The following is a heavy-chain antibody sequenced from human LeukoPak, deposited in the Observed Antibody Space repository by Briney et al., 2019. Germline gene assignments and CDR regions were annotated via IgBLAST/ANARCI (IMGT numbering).Heavy chain of an antibody. Sequence: GGSLRLSCAASGFTFSSYAMSWVRQAPGKGLEWFSAISGSGGSTYYADSVKGRFTISRDNSKNTLYLQMNSLRAEDTAVYYCAKDQWELLGYFDYWGQGTLVTVSS. CDR3: AKDQWELLGYFDY. CDR2: ISGSGGST. J-gene: IGHJ4*02. V-gene: IGHV3-23*01. CDR1: GFTFSSYA. D-gene: IGHD1-26*01.